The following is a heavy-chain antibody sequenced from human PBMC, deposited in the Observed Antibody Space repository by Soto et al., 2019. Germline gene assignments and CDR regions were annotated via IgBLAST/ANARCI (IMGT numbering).Heavy chain of an antibody. CDR3: ARGRIGYYVRMYEGS. CDR1: GGSLSSYY. J-gene: IGHJ5*02. Sequence: PSGTLSLTCTVSGGSLSSYYWNWIRQPPGQGLEWIGYVYSSGSTNYNPSLESRVTISVDMSKNQFSRKMSSVTAAEKAIYYCARGRIGYYVRMYEGSWGQGNLGSV. CDR2: VYSSGST. D-gene: IGHD1-26*01. V-gene: IGHV4-59*01.